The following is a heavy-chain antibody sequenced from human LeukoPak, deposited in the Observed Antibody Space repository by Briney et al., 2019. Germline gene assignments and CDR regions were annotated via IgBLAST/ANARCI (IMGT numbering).Heavy chain of an antibody. CDR3: ARANRVSLYYFDY. D-gene: IGHD5/OR15-5a*01. CDR2: VYYSGNT. CDR1: GGSISNSGYY. J-gene: IGHJ4*02. V-gene: IGHV4-39*01. Sequence: SETLSLTCTVSGGSISNSGYYWGWIRQPPGKGLEWIGSVYYSGNTNYNPSLKNRVTISVDTSKNQFSLKLRSVTAADTAVYYCARANRVSLYYFDYWGQGTLVTVSS.